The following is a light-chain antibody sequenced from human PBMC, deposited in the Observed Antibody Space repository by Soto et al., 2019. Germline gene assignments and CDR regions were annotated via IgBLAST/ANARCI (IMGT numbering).Light chain of an antibody. CDR3: QQSYSTPIT. CDR2: AAS. CDR1: QSYSSY. J-gene: IGKJ5*01. Sequence: DIQMTQSPSSQSPSVGDRVTITCRASQSYSSYLNWYQQKPGKAPKLLIYAASSLQSGVPSRFSGSGSGTDFTLTISSLQPEDFATYYCQQSYSTPITFGQGTRLEIK. V-gene: IGKV1-39*01.